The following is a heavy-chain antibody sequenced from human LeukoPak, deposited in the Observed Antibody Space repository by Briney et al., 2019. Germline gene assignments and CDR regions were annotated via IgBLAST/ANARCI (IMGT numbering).Heavy chain of an antibody. CDR3: AKDPGAHYYGSGSYRRGSYFDY. J-gene: IGHJ4*02. D-gene: IGHD3-10*01. V-gene: IGHV3-30*02. CDR2: IRYDGSNK. CDR1: VITFSSYG. Sequence: GGSLRLSCAASVITFSSYGMHWVRQAPGKGLEWVAFIRYDGSNKYCADSVKGRFTISRDNSKHTLYLQMNSLRAEDTAVYYCAKDPGAHYYGSGSYRRGSYFDYWGQGTLVTVSS.